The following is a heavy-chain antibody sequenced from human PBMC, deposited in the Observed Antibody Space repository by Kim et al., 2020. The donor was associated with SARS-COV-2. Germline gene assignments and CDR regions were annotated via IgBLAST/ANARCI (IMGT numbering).Heavy chain of an antibody. V-gene: IGHV4-61*07. CDR3: ARHGSSYEYFVDY. D-gene: IGHD6-13*01. J-gene: IGHJ4*02. Sequence: YNPALKGRVTISGDTSKNQCSLKLSSVTAADTALYYWARHGSSYEYFVDYWGQGSLVTVSS.